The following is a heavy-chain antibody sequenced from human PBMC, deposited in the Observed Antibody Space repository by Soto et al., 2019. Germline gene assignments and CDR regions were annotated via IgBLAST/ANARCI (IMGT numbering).Heavy chain of an antibody. CDR1: GFTFSSYW. J-gene: IGHJ4*02. D-gene: IGHD2-2*01. CDR2: IKQEGSEK. V-gene: IGHV3-7*03. CDR3: ARASEIPATAYYFDY. Sequence: EVQLVESGGGLVQPGGSLRLSCAASGFTFSSYWMSWVRQAPGKGLEWVANIKQEGSEKYYVDSVKGRFTISRDNAKNSLYLQMNSLRAEDTAVYYCARASEIPATAYYFDYWGQGTLVTVSS.